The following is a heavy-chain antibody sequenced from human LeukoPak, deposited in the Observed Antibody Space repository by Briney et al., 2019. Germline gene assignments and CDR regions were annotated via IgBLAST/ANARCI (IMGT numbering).Heavy chain of an antibody. CDR1: GYTFSNYW. D-gene: IGHD1-26*01. CDR2: NYPGDSDT. V-gene: IGHV5-51*01. CDR3: ARRASGTEYFEN. J-gene: IGHJ4*02. Sequence: GESLKISCKGSGYTFSNYWIAWVRQMPGKGLEWMGINYPGDSDTRYSPSFQGQVTISADKSISSAYLQWSSLKASDSAMYYCARRASGTEYFENWGQGTLVTASS.